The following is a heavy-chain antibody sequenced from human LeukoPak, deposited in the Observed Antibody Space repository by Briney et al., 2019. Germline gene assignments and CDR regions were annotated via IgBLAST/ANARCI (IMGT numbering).Heavy chain of an antibody. CDR3: ARVRGSYYGGEYYFDY. D-gene: IGHD1-26*01. Sequence: PSETLSLTCAVYGGSFSGYYWSWIRQPAGKGLEWIGRIYTSGSTNYNPSLKSRVTMSVDTSKNQFSLKLSSVTAADTAVYYCARVRGSYYGGEYYFDYWGQGTLVTVS. J-gene: IGHJ4*02. V-gene: IGHV4-59*10. CDR2: IYTSGST. CDR1: GGSFSGYY.